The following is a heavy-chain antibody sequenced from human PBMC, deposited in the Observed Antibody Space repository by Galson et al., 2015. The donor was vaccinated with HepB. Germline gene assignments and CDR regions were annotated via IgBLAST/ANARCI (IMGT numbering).Heavy chain of an antibody. CDR1: GYTFTGYY. CDR3: ARDKDSSGSPGVD. CDR2: INPNSGGT. Sequence: SVKVSCKASGYTFTGYYMHWVRQAPGQGLEWMGWINPNSGGTNYAQKFQGRVTMTRDTSISTAYMELSRLRSDDTAVYYCARDKDSSGSPGVDWGRGTLVTVSS. V-gene: IGHV1-2*02. D-gene: IGHD3-22*01. J-gene: IGHJ4*02.